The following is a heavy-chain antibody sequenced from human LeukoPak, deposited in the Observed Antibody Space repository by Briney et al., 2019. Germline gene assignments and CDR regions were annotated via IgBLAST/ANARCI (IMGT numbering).Heavy chain of an antibody. Sequence: GGSLRLSCAASGFTFSSYAMSWVRQAPGKGLEWVSAISGSGGSTYYADSVKGRFTISRDNSKNTLYLQMNSLRAEDTAVYYCAKGNGDYVLWYYFDYWGQGTLVTVSS. V-gene: IGHV3-23*01. D-gene: IGHD4-17*01. CDR2: ISGSGGST. CDR3: AKGNGDYVLWYYFDY. J-gene: IGHJ4*02. CDR1: GFTFSSYA.